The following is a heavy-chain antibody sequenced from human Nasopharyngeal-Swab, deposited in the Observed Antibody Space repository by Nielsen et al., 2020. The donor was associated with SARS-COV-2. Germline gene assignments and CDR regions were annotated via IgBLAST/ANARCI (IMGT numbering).Heavy chain of an antibody. D-gene: IGHD6-13*01. V-gene: IGHV3-30*18. Sequence: VRQAPGKGLEWVAVISYDGSNKYYADSVKGRFTISRDNSKNTLYLQMNSLRAEDTAVYYCAKDQGGSSWYGGAYYYYGMDVWGQGTTVTVSS. CDR2: ISYDGSNK. CDR3: AKDQGGSSWYGGAYYYYGMDV. J-gene: IGHJ6*02.